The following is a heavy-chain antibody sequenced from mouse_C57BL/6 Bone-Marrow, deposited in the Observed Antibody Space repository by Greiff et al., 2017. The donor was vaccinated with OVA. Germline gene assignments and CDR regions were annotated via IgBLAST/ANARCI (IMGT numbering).Heavy chain of an antibody. CDR2: IWSGGST. Sequence: VKLVESGPGLVQPSQSLSITCTVSGFSLTSYGVHWVRQSPGKGLEWLGVIWSGGSTDYNAAFISRLSISKDNSKSQVFFKMNSLQADDTAKYYCARHYYGSSYYFDYWGQGTTLTVSS. J-gene: IGHJ2*01. V-gene: IGHV2-2*01. CDR1: GFSLTSYG. D-gene: IGHD1-1*01. CDR3: ARHYYGSSYYFDY.